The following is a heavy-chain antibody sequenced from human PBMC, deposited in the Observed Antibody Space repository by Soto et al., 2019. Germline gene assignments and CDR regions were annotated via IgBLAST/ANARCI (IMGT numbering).Heavy chain of an antibody. V-gene: IGHV1-18*01. CDR2: ISAYNGNT. Sequence: QGQLVQSGAEVKKPGASVKVSCKASGYTFTSYGISWVRQAPGQGLEWMGWISAYNGNTNYAQKLQGRVTMTTDTSTSTAYMELRSLRSDDTAVYYCARDYYDLYFHPSPSTFDPWGQGTLVTVSS. J-gene: IGHJ5*02. D-gene: IGHD3-22*01. CDR3: ARDYYDLYFHPSPSTFDP. CDR1: GYTFTSYG.